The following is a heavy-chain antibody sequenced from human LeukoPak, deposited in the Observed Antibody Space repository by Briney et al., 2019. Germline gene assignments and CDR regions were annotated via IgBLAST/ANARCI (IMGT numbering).Heavy chain of an antibody. V-gene: IGHV1-69*13. Sequence: SVKVSCKASGGTFSSYAISWVRQAPGQGLEWMGGIIPIFGTANYAQKFQGRVTITADESTSTAYMELSSLRAEDTAVYYCAKAGIPNHYDFWSGPNFDYWAREPWSPSPQ. D-gene: IGHD3-3*01. CDR1: GGTFSSYA. CDR3: AKAGIPNHYDFWSGPNFDY. CDR2: IIPIFGTA. J-gene: IGHJ4*02.